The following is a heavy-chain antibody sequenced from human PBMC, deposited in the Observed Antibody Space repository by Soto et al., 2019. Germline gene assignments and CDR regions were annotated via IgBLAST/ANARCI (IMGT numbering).Heavy chain of an antibody. CDR3: ARDLWVEPELYYYGMDV. Sequence: SETLSLTCTVSGDSISSADYYWSWIRQTPGKGLEWIGHIFYSGTTYYNPSLKSRLTISVDTSKDHFSLRLTSVTAADTAVYYCARDLWVEPELYYYGMDVRGQGTKVTVSS. CDR2: IFYSGTT. J-gene: IGHJ6*02. CDR1: GDSISSADYY. D-gene: IGHD1-1*01. V-gene: IGHV4-30-4*01.